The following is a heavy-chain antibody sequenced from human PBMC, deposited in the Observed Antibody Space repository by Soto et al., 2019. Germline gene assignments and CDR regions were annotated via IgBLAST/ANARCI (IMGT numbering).Heavy chain of an antibody. D-gene: IGHD1-26*01. CDR1: GFTFSSHS. Sequence: GGSLRLSCAASGFTFSSHSMNWVRRAPGKGLEWVSSISSSSTYIYYADSVKGRFTISRDNAKNSLYLQMNSLRAEDTAVYYCAREGGSYYIFDYWGQGTLVTVSS. J-gene: IGHJ4*02. CDR3: AREGGSYYIFDY. CDR2: ISSSSTYI. V-gene: IGHV3-21*01.